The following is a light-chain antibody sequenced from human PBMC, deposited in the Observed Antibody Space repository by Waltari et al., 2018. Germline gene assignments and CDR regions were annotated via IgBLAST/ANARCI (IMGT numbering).Light chain of an antibody. CDR1: QSVSSY. V-gene: IGKV3-15*01. CDR3: QQYNDRRT. J-gene: IGKJ1*01. Sequence: EIVMTQSPATLSVSPGERATLSCRASQSVSSYVAWYQQKPGQAPRLLIYSASTRATGIPARFSGSGSGTEFTLTISSLQSEDFAVYYCQQYNDRRTCGQGTKVEI. CDR2: SAS.